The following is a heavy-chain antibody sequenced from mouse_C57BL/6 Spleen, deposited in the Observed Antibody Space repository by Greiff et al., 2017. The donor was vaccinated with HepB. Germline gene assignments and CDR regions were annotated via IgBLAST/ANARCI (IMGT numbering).Heavy chain of an antibody. D-gene: IGHD1-2*01. J-gene: IGHJ3*01. V-gene: IGHV1-64*01. CDR2: IHPNSGST. CDR3: ARNGIDYGFAY. Sequence: VQLQQPGAELVKPGASVKLSCKASGYTFTSYWMHWVKQRPGQGLEWIGMIHPNSGSTNYNEKFKSKATLTVDKYSNTAYMQLRSLTSEDSAVYYCARNGIDYGFAYWGQGTLVTVSA. CDR1: GYTFTSYW.